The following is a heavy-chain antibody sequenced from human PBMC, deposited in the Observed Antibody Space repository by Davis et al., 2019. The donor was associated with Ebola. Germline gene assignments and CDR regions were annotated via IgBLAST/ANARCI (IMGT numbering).Heavy chain of an antibody. V-gene: IGHV4-34*01. J-gene: IGHJ6*02. CDR1: GGSFSGYY. CDR3: ARATYDFWSGYPYYYGMDV. D-gene: IGHD3-3*01. Sequence: MPGGSLRLSCAVYGGSFSGYYWSWIRQPPGKGLEWIGEINHSGSTNYNPSLKSRVTISVDTSKNQFSLKLSSVTAADTAVYYCARATYDFWSGYPYYYGMDVWGQGTTVTVSS. CDR2: INHSGST.